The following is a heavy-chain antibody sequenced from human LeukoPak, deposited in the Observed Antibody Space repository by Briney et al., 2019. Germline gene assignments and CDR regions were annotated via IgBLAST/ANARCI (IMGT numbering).Heavy chain of an antibody. J-gene: IGHJ4*02. Sequence: PPGRSLRLPCVASGITFSDYGLHWVRRAPGKGLEWVAVISYDGRNKYYLDSVKGRFTISRDNSKNTLYLQMNGLRVEDTAVYYCAREEEAVGATDYWGQGTLVTVSS. D-gene: IGHD1-26*01. CDR2: ISYDGRNK. CDR1: GITFSDYG. CDR3: AREEEAVGATDY. V-gene: IGHV3-30*03.